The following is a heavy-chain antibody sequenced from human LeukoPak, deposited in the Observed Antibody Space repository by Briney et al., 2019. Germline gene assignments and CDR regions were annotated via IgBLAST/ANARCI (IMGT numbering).Heavy chain of an antibody. V-gene: IGHV5-51*01. D-gene: IGHD6-19*01. Sequence: GESLKISCKGSGYSFTSYWIGWVRQMPGKGLEWMGIIYPGDSDTRYSPPFQGQVTISADKSISTAYLQWSSLKASDTAMYYCARTAVAGPGRYYFDYWGQGTLVTVSS. CDR2: IYPGDSDT. CDR3: ARTAVAGPGRYYFDY. CDR1: GYSFTSYW. J-gene: IGHJ4*02.